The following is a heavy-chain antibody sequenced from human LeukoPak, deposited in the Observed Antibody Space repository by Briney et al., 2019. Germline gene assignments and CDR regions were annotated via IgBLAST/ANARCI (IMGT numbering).Heavy chain of an antibody. CDR1: GGSISSYD. J-gene: IGHJ5*02. Sequence: PSETLSLTCTVSGGSISSYDWSWIRQPAGKGLEWIGRIYTSGSTNYNPSLKSRVTISVDKSKNQFSLKLSSVTAADTAVYYCARDYCSSTSCYEWFDPWGQGTLVTVSS. CDR3: ARDYCSSTSCYEWFDP. V-gene: IGHV4-4*07. CDR2: IYTSGST. D-gene: IGHD2-2*01.